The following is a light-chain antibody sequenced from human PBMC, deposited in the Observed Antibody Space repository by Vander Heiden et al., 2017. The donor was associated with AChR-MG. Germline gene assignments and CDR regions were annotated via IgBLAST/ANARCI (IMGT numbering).Light chain of an antibody. CDR1: QSSSSW. CDR3: QQYYTYWT. CDR2: KAS. J-gene: IGKJ1*01. V-gene: IGKV1-5*03. Sequence: DIQMTQSPSTLSASVGDRVTISCRASQSSSSWLAWYQQKPGKAPNLLISKASTLETGVPSRFSGSGSGTEFTLTISSLQPDDFATYYCQQYYTYWTFGQGTKVEIK.